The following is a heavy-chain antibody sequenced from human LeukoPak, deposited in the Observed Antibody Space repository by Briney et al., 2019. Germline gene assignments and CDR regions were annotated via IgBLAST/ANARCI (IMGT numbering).Heavy chain of an antibody. CDR3: AIYDFWSGYLNWFDP. CDR1: GYTFTSYG. D-gene: IGHD3-3*01. CDR2: ISAYNGDT. Sequence: ASVKVSCKASGYTFTSYGISWVRQAPGQGLEWMGWISAYNGDTNYAQKLQGRVTMTTDTSTSTAYMELRSLRSDDTAVYYCAIYDFWSGYLNWFDPWGQGTLVTVSS. J-gene: IGHJ5*02. V-gene: IGHV1-18*01.